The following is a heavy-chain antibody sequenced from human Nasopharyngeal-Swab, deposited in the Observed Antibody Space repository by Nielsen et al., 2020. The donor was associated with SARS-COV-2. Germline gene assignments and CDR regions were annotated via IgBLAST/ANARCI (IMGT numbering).Heavy chain of an antibody. CDR2: INHSGST. D-gene: IGHD3-16*02. CDR3: ARAHYDYVWGTYRDY. J-gene: IGHJ4*02. Sequence: SETLSLTCAVYGGSFSGYYWSWIRQPPGKGLEWIGDINHSGSTNYNPSLKSRVTISVDTSKNQFSLKLSSVTAADTAVYYCARAHYDYVWGTYRDYWGQGTLVTVSS. V-gene: IGHV4-34*01. CDR1: GGSFSGYY.